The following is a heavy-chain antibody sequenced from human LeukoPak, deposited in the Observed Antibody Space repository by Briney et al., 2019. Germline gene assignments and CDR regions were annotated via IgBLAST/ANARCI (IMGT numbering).Heavy chain of an antibody. Sequence: PGGSLRLSCAASGFTFSSYWMSWVHQAPGKGLEWVGRVKSVAEGGASEYGTPVKGRFTISRDDSKKTVYLQMHNLSTEDTALYYCTKNTGDFDIWGQGTMVIVSS. CDR3: TKNTGDFDI. CDR2: VKSVAEGGAS. D-gene: IGHD4-17*01. CDR1: GFTFSSYW. V-gene: IGHV3-15*01. J-gene: IGHJ3*02.